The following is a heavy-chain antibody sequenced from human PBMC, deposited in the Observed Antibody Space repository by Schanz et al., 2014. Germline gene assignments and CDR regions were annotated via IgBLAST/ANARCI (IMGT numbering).Heavy chain of an antibody. CDR3: AKGRFGELSAFDI. CDR1: GLIFSNYV. Sequence: EVQLLESGGGLVQPGGSLKLSCAASGLIFSNYVMSWVRQAPGKGLEWVSFVHPGGSTYYPDSVKGRFTISRDNSKNTLYLQMNSLRAEDTAVYYCAKGRFGELSAFDIWGQGTMVTVSS. CDR2: FVHPGGST. D-gene: IGHD3-10*01. J-gene: IGHJ3*02. V-gene: IGHV3-23*03.